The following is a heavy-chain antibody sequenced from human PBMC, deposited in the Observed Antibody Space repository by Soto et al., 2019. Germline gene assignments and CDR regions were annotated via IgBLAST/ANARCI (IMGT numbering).Heavy chain of an antibody. J-gene: IGHJ4*02. V-gene: IGHV1-24*01. D-gene: IGHD2-15*01. CDR2: FDPEDGET. Sequence: ASVKDSCKVSGYTLTELSMHWVRQAPGKGLEWMGGFDPEDGETIYAQKFQGRVTMTEDTSTDKAYMELSNLRSEDTAVYYRASYTSRPPRGWSSSLGHWGQGTLVTVSS. CDR1: GYTLTELS. CDR3: ASYTSRPPRGWSSSLGH.